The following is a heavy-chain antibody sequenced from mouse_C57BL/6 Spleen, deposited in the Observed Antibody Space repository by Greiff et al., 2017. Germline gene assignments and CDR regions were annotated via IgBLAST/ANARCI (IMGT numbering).Heavy chain of an antibody. CDR1: GYAFSSYW. CDR2: IYPGDGDT. D-gene: IGHD2-4*01. Sequence: LVESGAELVKPGASVKISCKASGYAFSSYWMNWVKQRPGKGLEWIGQIYPGDGDTNYNGKFKGKATLTADKSSSTAYMQLSSLTSEGSAVYFCARSDDYDGGYFDYWGQGTTLTVSS. V-gene: IGHV1-80*01. J-gene: IGHJ2*01. CDR3: ARSDDYDGGYFDY.